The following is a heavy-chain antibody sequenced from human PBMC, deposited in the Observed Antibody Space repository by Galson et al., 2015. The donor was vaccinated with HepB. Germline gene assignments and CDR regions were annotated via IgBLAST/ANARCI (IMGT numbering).Heavy chain of an antibody. J-gene: IGHJ5*02. D-gene: IGHD3-16*01. CDR3: ARDPAITFGGVINWLDP. V-gene: IGHV1-18*01. CDR2: ISGYNGNT. Sequence: VKVSCKASGYTFTSYGISWVRQAPGHGLEWMGWISGYNGNTNYAQKLQGRVTMTTDTSTSTAYMELRSLRSDDTAVYYCARDPAITFGGVINWLDPWGQGTLVTVSS. CDR1: GYTFTSYG.